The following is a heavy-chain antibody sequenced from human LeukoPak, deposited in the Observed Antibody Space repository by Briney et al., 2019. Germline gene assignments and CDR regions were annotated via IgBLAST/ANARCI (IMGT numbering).Heavy chain of an antibody. CDR2: INPNSGGT. CDR3: ARAGRAAAGNGGRGWFDP. V-gene: IGHV1-2*02. D-gene: IGHD6-13*01. J-gene: IGHJ5*02. CDR1: GYTFTGYY. Sequence: ASVKVSCKASGYTFTGYYMHWVRQAPGQGLEWMGWINPNSGGTNYAQKFQGRVTMTRDTSISTAYMELSRLRSDDTAVYYCARAGRAAAGNGGRGWFDPWGQGTLVTVSS.